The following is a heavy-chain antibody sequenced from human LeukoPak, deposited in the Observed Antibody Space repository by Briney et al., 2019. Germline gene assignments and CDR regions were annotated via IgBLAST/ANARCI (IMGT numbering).Heavy chain of an antibody. CDR1: GYTFASYG. J-gene: IGHJ5*02. CDR3: ARDGWSLGP. V-gene: IGHV1-18*01. CDR2: ISVHSGNT. D-gene: IGHD2-8*01. Sequence: ASVKVSCKASGYTFASYGVSWVRQAPGQGPEWMAWISVHSGNTEYAQKFQDRVTLTADTSTSTVFMELRSLTSGDTAIYYCARDGWSLGPWGQGTLVTVSS.